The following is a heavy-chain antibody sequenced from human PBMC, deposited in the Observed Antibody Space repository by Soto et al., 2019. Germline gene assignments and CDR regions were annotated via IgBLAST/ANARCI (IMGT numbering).Heavy chain of an antibody. CDR1: GGTFSSYA. J-gene: IGHJ6*02. Sequence: QVQLVQSGAEVKKPGSSVKVSCKASGGTFSSYAISWVRQAPGPGLEWMGGVIPILGTANYAQKFQCRVTITADESTSTAYMELSSLRSEDTAVYYCARAPPGVTGTLHYYYYYGMDVWGQGTTVTVSS. CDR3: ARAPPGVTGTLHYYYYYGMDV. D-gene: IGHD1-1*01. V-gene: IGHV1-69*01. CDR2: VIPILGTA.